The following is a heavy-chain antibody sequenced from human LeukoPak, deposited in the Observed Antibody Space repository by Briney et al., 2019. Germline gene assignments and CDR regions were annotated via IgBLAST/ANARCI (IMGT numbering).Heavy chain of an antibody. J-gene: IGHJ1*01. D-gene: IGHD2-21*02. Sequence: ASVKVSCKASGYTFTGYYMHWVRQAPGQGLEWMGRINPNSGGTNYAQKFQGRATMTRDTSISTAYMELSRLRSDDTAVYYCASDSHIVVVTAIHRYFQHWGRGTLVTVSS. CDR3: ASDSHIVVVTAIHRYFQH. V-gene: IGHV1-2*06. CDR1: GYTFTGYY. CDR2: INPNSGGT.